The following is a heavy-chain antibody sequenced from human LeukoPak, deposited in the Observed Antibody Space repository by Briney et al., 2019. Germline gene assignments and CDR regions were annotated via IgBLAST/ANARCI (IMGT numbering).Heavy chain of an antibody. J-gene: IGHJ3*02. V-gene: IGHV3-7*01. CDR2: LRPDQREQ. Sequence: PGASLRTYTPAPGLNYNSAPITREHESQPKFHPPVSHLRPDQREQYFVDSVKGRFIISRDNAKNSLYLQMNSLRAEDTAVYYCARDRTPYDGNGYYDAHDIWGQGTMVTVSS. D-gene: IGHD3-22*01. CDR1: GLNYNSAP. CDR3: ARDRTPYDGNGYYDAHDI.